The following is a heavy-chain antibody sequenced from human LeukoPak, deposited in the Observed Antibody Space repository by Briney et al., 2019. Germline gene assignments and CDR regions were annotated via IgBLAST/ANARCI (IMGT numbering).Heavy chain of an antibody. Sequence: PGGTLRLSCGASGFIFTRYVMNWVRQSPGKGLEWVSGISGSGLSTFYADSVKGRFTISRDNSKNTLFLHMNSLRAEDTAVYYCARRAGAYSHPYDYWGQGTLVTVSS. J-gene: IGHJ4*02. D-gene: IGHD4/OR15-4a*01. CDR1: GFIFTRYV. V-gene: IGHV3-23*01. CDR2: ISGSGLST. CDR3: ARRAGAYSHPYDY.